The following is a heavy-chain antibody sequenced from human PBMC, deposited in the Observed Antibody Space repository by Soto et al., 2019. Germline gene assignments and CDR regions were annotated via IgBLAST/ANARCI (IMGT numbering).Heavy chain of an antibody. J-gene: IGHJ6*02. CDR1: GFTFSSYA. CDR2: ISGSGGST. Sequence: LRLSCAASGFTFSSYAMSWVRQAPGKGLEWVSAISGSGGSTYYADSVKGRFTISRDNSKNTLYLQMNSPRAEDTAVYYCAKSTMALTWALDVWGQGTTVTVSS. D-gene: IGHD3-10*01. CDR3: AKSTMALTWALDV. V-gene: IGHV3-23*01.